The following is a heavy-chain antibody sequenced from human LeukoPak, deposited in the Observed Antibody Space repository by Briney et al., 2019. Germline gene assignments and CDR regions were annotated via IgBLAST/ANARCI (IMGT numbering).Heavy chain of an antibody. CDR2: IYTSGST. Sequence: SETLSLTCTVSGGSISSYHWSWIRQPPGKGLEWIGYIYTSGSTNYNPSLKSRVTISVDTSKNQFSLKLSSVTAADTAVYYCARLDLREGPDYDFWSGYFDYWGQGTLVTVSS. CDR1: GGSISSYH. D-gene: IGHD3-3*01. CDR3: ARLDLREGPDYDFWSGYFDY. J-gene: IGHJ4*02. V-gene: IGHV4-4*09.